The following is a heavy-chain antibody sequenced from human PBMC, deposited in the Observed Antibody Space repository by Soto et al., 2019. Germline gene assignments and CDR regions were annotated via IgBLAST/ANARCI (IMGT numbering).Heavy chain of an antibody. CDR2: IIPSGGST. V-gene: IGHV1-46*03. J-gene: IGHJ4*02. Sequence: QVQLVQSGAEVKKPGASVKVSCKASGNTFTNYYMHWVRQAPGQGLEWMGIIIPSGGSTSYAQKCQGRVTLTRDTSTSTVYMELSSLRSEDTAVYYCATSSGWYSDFDYWGQGTLVTVSS. CDR1: GNTFTNYY. CDR3: ATSSGWYSDFDY. D-gene: IGHD6-19*01.